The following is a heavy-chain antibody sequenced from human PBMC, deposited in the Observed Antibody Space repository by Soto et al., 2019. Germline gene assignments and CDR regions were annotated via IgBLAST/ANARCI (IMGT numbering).Heavy chain of an antibody. D-gene: IGHD2-21*01. CDR3: ARDSIHGGEDY. V-gene: IGHV3-33*01. CDR1: GFTFSSYG. Sequence: QVQLVESGGGVVQPGRSLRLSCAASGFTFSSYGMHWVRQAPGKGLEWVAVIWYDGSNKYYADSVKGRFTISRDNSKNTLSLQMNSQRAEDTAVYYCARDSIHGGEDYWGQGTLVTVSS. CDR2: IWYDGSNK. J-gene: IGHJ4*02.